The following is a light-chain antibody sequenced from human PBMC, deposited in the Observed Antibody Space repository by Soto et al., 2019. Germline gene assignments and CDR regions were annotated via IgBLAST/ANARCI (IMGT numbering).Light chain of an antibody. V-gene: IGLV1-47*01. CDR3: ATWDDSLSGHVV. Sequence: QSVLTQPPSASGTPGQRVTISCSGGATNIGRNHVYWYQQFPGVAPRLLIYRNNQRPSGVPDRISGSKSGTSASLAISGLRSEDEADYYCATWDDSLSGHVVFSGGTKVTVL. J-gene: IGLJ2*01. CDR1: ATNIGRNH. CDR2: RNN.